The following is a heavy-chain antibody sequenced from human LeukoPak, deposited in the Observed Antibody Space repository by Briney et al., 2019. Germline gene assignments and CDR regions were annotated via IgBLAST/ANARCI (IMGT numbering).Heavy chain of an antibody. CDR2: IYYSGST. J-gene: IGHJ4*02. CDR1: GFTFSSYA. D-gene: IGHD3-9*01. V-gene: IGHV4-59*05. Sequence: GSLRLSCAASGFTFSSYAMSWVRQAPGKGLEWIGSIYYSGSTYYNPSLKSRVTISVDTSKNQFSLKLSSVTAADTAVYYCAKYDILTGHTVAAFDYWGQGTLVTVSS. CDR3: AKYDILTGHTVAAFDY.